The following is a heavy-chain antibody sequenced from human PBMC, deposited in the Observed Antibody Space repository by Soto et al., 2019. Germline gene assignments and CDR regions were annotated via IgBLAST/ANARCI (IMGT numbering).Heavy chain of an antibody. Sequence: QVQLVESGGGVVQPGRSLRLSCAASGFTLSDYAVHWVRQAPGRGLEWMAAISYDGGTDYYADSVKGRFTISRDNSRNMVYLQMNNLRAVDTAVYSCARVVVPVSVNDGLDVLGPGTTVIISS. D-gene: IGHD2-15*01. V-gene: IGHV3-30-3*01. CDR1: GFTLSDYA. CDR3: ARVVVPVSVNDGLDV. J-gene: IGHJ6*02. CDR2: ISYDGGTD.